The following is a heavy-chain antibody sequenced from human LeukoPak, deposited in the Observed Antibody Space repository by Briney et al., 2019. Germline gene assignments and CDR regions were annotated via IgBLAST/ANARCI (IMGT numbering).Heavy chain of an antibody. Sequence: TGGSLRPSCAASGFTLSSYEMNWVRQAPGQGLEWVSYISSSGSTIYYADSGKCRFTISRDKAKNSLYLQMNSLRAEDTAVYDYARDVYEYVWGSYSLDYWGQGTLVTVSS. CDR2: ISSSGSTI. J-gene: IGHJ4*02. CDR1: GFTLSSYE. D-gene: IGHD3-16*01. V-gene: IGHV3-48*03. CDR3: ARDVYEYVWGSYSLDY.